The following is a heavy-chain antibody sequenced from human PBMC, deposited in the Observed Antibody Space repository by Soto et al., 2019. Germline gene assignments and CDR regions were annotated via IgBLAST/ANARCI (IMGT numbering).Heavy chain of an antibody. CDR3: ARNGRTPDWYFDL. Sequence: QVQLQQWGAGLLKPSETLSLTCAVYGGSFSGYYWSWIRQPPGKGLEWIGEIHHRGSTNYNPSLKSRVTISVDTSKNQFSLKLSSVTAADTAVYYCARNGRTPDWYFDLWGRGTLVTVSS. V-gene: IGHV4-34*01. J-gene: IGHJ2*01. CDR1: GGSFSGYY. CDR2: IHHRGST. D-gene: IGHD1-7*01.